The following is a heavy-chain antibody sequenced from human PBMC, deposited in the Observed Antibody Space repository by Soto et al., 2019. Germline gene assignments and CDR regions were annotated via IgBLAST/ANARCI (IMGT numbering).Heavy chain of an antibody. CDR3: AKDQFADHVGRWGFDI. CDR1: GLIFSNYA. Sequence: PGGSLRLSCAASGLIFSNYAMTWVRQAPGKGLEWVSDISGSGGSTYYAGSVRGRFTISRDNSKNTLFLQMNSLRAEDTAVYYCAKDQFADHVGRWGFDIWGQGTMVTVSS. D-gene: IGHD7-27*01. J-gene: IGHJ3*02. CDR2: ISGSGGST. V-gene: IGHV3-23*01.